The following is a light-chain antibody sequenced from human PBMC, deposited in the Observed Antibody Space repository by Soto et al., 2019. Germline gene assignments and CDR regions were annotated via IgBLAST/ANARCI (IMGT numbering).Light chain of an antibody. V-gene: IGKV1-39*01. CDR3: QQSYSTPPT. J-gene: IGKJ1*01. CDR1: QTITTF. Sequence: DIQMTQSPSSLSASVGDRVTITCRASQTITTFLNWYHQRPGKAPNLLIYAASSLQSGVPSRFSGSGSGTDFTLTISSLQPEDFATYYCQQSYSTPPTYGHGNKVEVK. CDR2: AAS.